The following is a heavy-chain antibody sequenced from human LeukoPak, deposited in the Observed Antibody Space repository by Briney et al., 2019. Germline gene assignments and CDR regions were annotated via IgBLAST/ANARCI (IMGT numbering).Heavy chain of an antibody. CDR1: GFTVSSNY. J-gene: IGHJ3*02. D-gene: IGHD1-26*01. Sequence: PGGSLRLSCAASGFTVSSNYLSWVRQAPGKGLEWVSVIYSDGSTYYADSVKGRFTISRDNSKNTLYLQMNSLRAEDTAVYYCTRDLIRIVGAEQDIWGQGTMVTVSS. CDR3: TRDLIRIVGAEQDI. V-gene: IGHV3-66*01. CDR2: IYSDGST.